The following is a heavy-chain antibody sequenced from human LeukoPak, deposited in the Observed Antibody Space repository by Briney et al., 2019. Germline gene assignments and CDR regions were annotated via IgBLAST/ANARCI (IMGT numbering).Heavy chain of an antibody. J-gene: IGHJ4*02. CDR1: GYSFSNYW. V-gene: IGHV5-51*01. D-gene: IGHD3-9*01. CDR3: ATPATAYSLFDH. Sequence: GESLKISCKGSGYSFSNYWLGWVRQMPGKGLEWMGLIYPGDSDTRYSPSFRGQVTISANKSISTAYLQWSSLKASDTAMYYCATPATAYSLFDHWGQGTLVTVSS. CDR2: IYPGDSDT.